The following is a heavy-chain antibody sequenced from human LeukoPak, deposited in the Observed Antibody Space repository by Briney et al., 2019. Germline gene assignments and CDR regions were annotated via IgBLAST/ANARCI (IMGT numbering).Heavy chain of an antibody. CDR2: ISYDGSNK. CDR1: GFFFSSYG. D-gene: IGHD1-1*01. Sequence: GGSLRLSCAASGFFFSSYGMHWVREAPGKGLEWVAVISYDGSNKYYADSVKGRFTISRDNSKNTLYLQINSLRAEDTAVYYCAKDRRVGDRGRGWNDYYFDYWGQGTLVTVSS. V-gene: IGHV3-30*18. J-gene: IGHJ4*02. CDR3: AKDRRVGDRGRGWNDYYFDY.